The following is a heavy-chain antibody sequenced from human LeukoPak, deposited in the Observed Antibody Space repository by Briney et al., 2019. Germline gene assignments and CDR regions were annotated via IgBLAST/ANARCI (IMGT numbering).Heavy chain of an antibody. CDR1: GFTFSDYY. V-gene: IGHV3-11*01. J-gene: IGHJ6*03. CDR2: ISSSGSTI. CDR3: ARVNSGSYLPYYYYYMDV. Sequence: GGSLRLSCAASGFTFSDYYMSWIRQAPGKGLEWVSYISSSGSTIYYADSVKGRFTISRDNAKNSLYLQMNSLRAEDTAVYYCARVNSGSYLPYYYYYMDVWGKGTTVTVSS. D-gene: IGHD1-26*01.